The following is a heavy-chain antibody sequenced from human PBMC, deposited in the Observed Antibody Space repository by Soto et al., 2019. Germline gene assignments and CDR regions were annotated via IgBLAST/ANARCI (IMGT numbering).Heavy chain of an antibody. Sequence: ASVKVSCKASGYTFTVYYMHWVRQAPGQGLEWMGWINPKSGGTMYPQKFQGRVTMTWDTSISTAYMALTRLRSDDTAVYYCARDLLKRGGSAAFDFSGQGNLLALSS. J-gene: IGHJ4*02. CDR3: ARDLLKRGGSAAFDF. CDR1: GYTFTVYY. V-gene: IGHV1-2*02. CDR2: INPKSGGT. D-gene: IGHD1-26*01.